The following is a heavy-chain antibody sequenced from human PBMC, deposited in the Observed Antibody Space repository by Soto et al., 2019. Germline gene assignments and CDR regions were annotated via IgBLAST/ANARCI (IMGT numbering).Heavy chain of an antibody. Sequence: SQTFSLTCAISGDSVSANNAAWNWIRQSPSRGLEWLGRTYFRSKWNYDYAESVKSRLTITQDTTNNQISLQLNSVIPEDAAVYYCVRQPLANLALYGMDVWGQGTTVTVSS. CDR2: TYFRSKWNY. J-gene: IGHJ6*02. D-gene: IGHD6-6*01. CDR1: GDSVSANNAA. V-gene: IGHV6-1*01. CDR3: VRQPLANLALYGMDV.